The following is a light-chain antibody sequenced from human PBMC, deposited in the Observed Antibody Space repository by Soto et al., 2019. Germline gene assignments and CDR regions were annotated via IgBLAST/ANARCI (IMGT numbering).Light chain of an antibody. CDR1: QSVSKY. Sequence: EIVLTQSPATLSLSPGERATLSCRASQSVSKYLAWYQQKPGQAPRLLIYDASNRATGIPARFSGSGSGTDFTLTISSLEPEDFAVYYCQQCDNWPPITFGQGTRLEIK. V-gene: IGKV3-11*01. CDR3: QQCDNWPPIT. J-gene: IGKJ5*01. CDR2: DAS.